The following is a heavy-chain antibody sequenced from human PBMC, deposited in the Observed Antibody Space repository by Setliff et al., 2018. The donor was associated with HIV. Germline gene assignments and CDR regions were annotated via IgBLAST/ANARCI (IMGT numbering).Heavy chain of an antibody. V-gene: IGHV1-18*01. Sequence: ASVKVSCKTSGFTFNHYGITWVRQAPGQGLEWMGWISAYNGDTKYSQTFQGRVTMTTDTSTATAFMELRSLRSDDTAVYYCAREFHDAGTATKLANYFDFWGQGTLVTVSS. CDR3: AREFHDAGTATKLANYFDF. CDR1: GFTFNHYG. J-gene: IGHJ4*02. D-gene: IGHD1-1*01. CDR2: ISAYNGDT.